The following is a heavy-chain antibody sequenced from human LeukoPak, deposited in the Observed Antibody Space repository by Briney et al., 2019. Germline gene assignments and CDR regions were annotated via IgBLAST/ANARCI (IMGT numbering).Heavy chain of an antibody. D-gene: IGHD2-8*01. CDR1: GYTFTGYY. J-gene: IGHJ1*01. CDR2: INPNSGGT. CDR3: AKDRGIVLMVYAIRSYFQH. V-gene: IGHV1-2*04. Sequence: ASVKVSCKASGYTFTGYYMHWVRQAPGQGLEWMGWINPNSGGTNYAQKFQGWVTMTRDTSISTAYMELSRLRSEDTAVYYCAKDRGIVLMVYAIRSYFQHWGQGTLVTVSS.